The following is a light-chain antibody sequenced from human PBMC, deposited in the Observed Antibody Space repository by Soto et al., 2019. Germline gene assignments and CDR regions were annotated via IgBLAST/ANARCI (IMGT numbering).Light chain of an antibody. CDR1: QSVGKN. J-gene: IGKJ1*01. CDR2: AAA. Sequence: EIVMTQSPAALFVSLGERVTLSCRASQSVGKNLAWYQQRPGQGPRLLIFAAADRATAIPVRFTGSGSGTDFTLTSRSLQTEDSANYYCQQYNKSPPWTFGRGTKVEL. CDR3: QQYNKSPPWT. V-gene: IGKV3-15*01.